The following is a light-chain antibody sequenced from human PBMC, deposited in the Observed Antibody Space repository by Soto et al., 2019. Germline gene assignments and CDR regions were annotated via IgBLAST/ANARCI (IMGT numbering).Light chain of an antibody. Sequence: QAVVTQPPSVSGAPGQRVTISCTGSSSNIGAGYDVHWYQQLPGTAPKLLIYGNSNRPSGVPDRLSGSKSGTSASLAITGLQAEDEAGDYCQSYDSSLSGHVVFGGGTQLTVL. CDR1: SSNIGAGYD. CDR2: GNS. CDR3: QSYDSSLSGHVV. J-gene: IGLJ2*01. V-gene: IGLV1-40*01.